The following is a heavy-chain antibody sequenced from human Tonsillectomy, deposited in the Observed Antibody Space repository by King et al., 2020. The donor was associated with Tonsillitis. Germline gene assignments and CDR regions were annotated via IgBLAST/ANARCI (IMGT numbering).Heavy chain of an antibody. V-gene: IGHV3-74*01. D-gene: IGHD3-10*01. Sequence: VQLVESGGGLVQPGGSLRLSCAASGFTFSSYWMHWVRQAPGKGLVWVSRINSDGSSTSYADPVKGRFTISRDNAKNTLYLQMNSLRAEDTAVYYCARDLTGFGELYQGDYWGQGTLVTVSS. CDR2: INSDGSST. CDR1: GFTFSSYW. J-gene: IGHJ4*02. CDR3: ARDLTGFGELYQGDY.